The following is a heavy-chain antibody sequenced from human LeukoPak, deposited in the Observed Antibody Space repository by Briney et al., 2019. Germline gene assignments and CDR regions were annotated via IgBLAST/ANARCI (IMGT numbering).Heavy chain of an antibody. Sequence: SETLSLTCTVSGGSLSSGDYYWSWIRQPPGKGLEWIGYIYYSGSTYYNPSLKSRVTISVDTSKNQFSLKLSSVTAADTAVYYCARDGYDILTGYGFIDYWGQGTLVTVSS. CDR2: IYYSGST. CDR1: GGSLSSGDYY. D-gene: IGHD3-9*01. J-gene: IGHJ4*02. CDR3: ARDGYDILTGYGFIDY. V-gene: IGHV4-30-4*01.